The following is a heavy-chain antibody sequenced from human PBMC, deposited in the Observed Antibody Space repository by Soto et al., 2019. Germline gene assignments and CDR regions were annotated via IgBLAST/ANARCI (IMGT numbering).Heavy chain of an antibody. J-gene: IGHJ4*02. Sequence: SEILSLTCTVSGGSISSYYWSWIRQPPGKGLEWIGYIYYSGSTNYNPSLKSRITISVDTSKNQFSLKLSFVTAADAALYYCARVFPGRPMDLFDYWGQGTLVTVSS. CDR3: ARVFPGRPMDLFDY. D-gene: IGHD3-10*01. CDR1: GGSISSYY. V-gene: IGHV4-59*01. CDR2: IYYSGST.